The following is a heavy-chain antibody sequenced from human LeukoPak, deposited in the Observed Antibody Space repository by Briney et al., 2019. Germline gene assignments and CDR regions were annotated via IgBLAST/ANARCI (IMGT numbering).Heavy chain of an antibody. Sequence: ASVKVSCKASGYTFTSYYMHWVRQAPGQGLERMGIINPSGGSTSYAQKFQGRATMTRDTSTSTVYMELSSLRSEDTAVYYCARGDFIIDFDYWGQGTLVTVSS. CDR2: INPSGGST. J-gene: IGHJ4*02. V-gene: IGHV1-46*01. CDR1: GYTFTSYY. CDR3: ARGDFIIDFDY. D-gene: IGHD3-16*02.